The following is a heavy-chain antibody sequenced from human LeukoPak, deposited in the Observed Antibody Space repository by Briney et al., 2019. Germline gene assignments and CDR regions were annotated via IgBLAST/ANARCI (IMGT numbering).Heavy chain of an antibody. J-gene: IGHJ4*02. D-gene: IGHD3-10*01. Sequence: PSETLSLTCTVSGASIRSYFWSWIRQPPGKGLEWIGYIYYSGTTNHNPSLKSRVTISVDTSKNQFSLKLSSVTAADTAVYYCARLGARGGWGQGTLVTVSS. CDR1: GASIRSYF. CDR3: ARLGARGG. CDR2: IYYSGTT. V-gene: IGHV4-59*12.